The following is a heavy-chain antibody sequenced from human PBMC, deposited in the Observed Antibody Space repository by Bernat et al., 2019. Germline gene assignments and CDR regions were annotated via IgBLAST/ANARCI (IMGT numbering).Heavy chain of an antibody. CDR1: GFTLSSYW. Sequence: EVQLVESGGGLVQPGGSLGLSCAASGFTLSSYWMHWFRQAPGKGLVWVSRINTDGSITTYADSVKGRFTISRDNAKSTVYLQMSSLRAEDTAVYYCAGLFCSSTSGYDYWGQGALVTVSS. D-gene: IGHD2-2*01. CDR2: INTDGSIT. V-gene: IGHV3-74*03. J-gene: IGHJ4*02. CDR3: AGLFCSSTSGYDY.